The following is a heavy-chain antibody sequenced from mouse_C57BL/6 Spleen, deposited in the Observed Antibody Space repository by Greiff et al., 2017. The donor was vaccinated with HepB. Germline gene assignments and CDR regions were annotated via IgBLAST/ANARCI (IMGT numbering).Heavy chain of an antibody. CDR2: ISSGGSYT. CDR3: ASPYYYGSSPWYFDV. J-gene: IGHJ1*03. D-gene: IGHD1-1*01. V-gene: IGHV5-6*01. Sequence: ESGGDLVKPGGSLKLSCAASGFTFSSYGMSWVRQTPDKRLEWVATISSGGSYTYYPDSVKGRFTISRDNAKNTLYLQMSSLKSEDTAMYYCASPYYYGSSPWYFDVWGTGTTVTVSS. CDR1: GFTFSSYG.